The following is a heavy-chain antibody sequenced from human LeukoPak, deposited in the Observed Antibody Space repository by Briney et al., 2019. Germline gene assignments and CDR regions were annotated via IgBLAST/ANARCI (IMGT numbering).Heavy chain of an antibody. CDR3: AKHYYDSGRWTFDI. D-gene: IGHD3-10*01. CDR2: IGRGGGAT. V-gene: IGHV3-23*01. CDR1: GFTFSSYA. J-gene: IGHJ3*02. Sequence: PGGSLRLSCAASGFTFSSYAMSWFRLSPGKGLEWVSVIGRGGGATYYADSVKGRFTISRDNSKNTLYLQMNSLRAEDTAVYYCAKHYYDSGRWTFDIWGQGTTVTVSS.